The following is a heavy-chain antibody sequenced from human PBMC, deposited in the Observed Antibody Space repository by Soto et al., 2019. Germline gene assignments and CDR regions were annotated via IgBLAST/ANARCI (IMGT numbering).Heavy chain of an antibody. D-gene: IGHD2-21*02. CDR3: ARQRTTGVTQAYFDY. Sequence: SETLSLICIVSGESISSSSYYWGWIRQPPGKGLEWIGSIYYSGRTYYNPSFKSRVTISIDTSKNQFSLKLSSATATDTAVYYCARQRTTGVTQAYFDYWGQGALVTVSS. CDR2: IYYSGRT. V-gene: IGHV4-39*01. CDR1: GESISSSSYY. J-gene: IGHJ4*02.